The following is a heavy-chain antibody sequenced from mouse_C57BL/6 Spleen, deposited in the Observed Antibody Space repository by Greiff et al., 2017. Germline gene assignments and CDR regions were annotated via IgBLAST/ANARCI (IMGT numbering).Heavy chain of an antibody. CDR3: TTGGGDYYDV. V-gene: IGHV14-4*01. Sequence: EVKLQESGAELVRPGASVKLSCTASGFNIQDDYMHWVKQRPEQGLEWIGWIDPENGDTEYASKFQGKATITADTSSNPAYLQLSSLTSEDTAVYYCTTGGGDYYDVWGTGTTVTVSS. J-gene: IGHJ1*03. CDR1: GFNIQDDY. CDR2: IDPENGDT.